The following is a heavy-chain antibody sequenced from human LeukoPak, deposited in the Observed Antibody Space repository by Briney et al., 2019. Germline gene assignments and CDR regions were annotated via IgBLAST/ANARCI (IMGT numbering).Heavy chain of an antibody. J-gene: IGHJ4*02. D-gene: IGHD2-15*01. Sequence: ASVKVSCKASGHTFTDYYMHWVRQAPGQGLEWMGWINPNSGGTKYAQKLQGRVTMTRDTSISTAYMELSSLRPDDTAVYYCAAPRYCSGGSCYPSFDYWGQGTLVTVSS. V-gene: IGHV1-2*02. CDR3: AAPRYCSGGSCYPSFDY. CDR2: INPNSGGT. CDR1: GHTFTDYY.